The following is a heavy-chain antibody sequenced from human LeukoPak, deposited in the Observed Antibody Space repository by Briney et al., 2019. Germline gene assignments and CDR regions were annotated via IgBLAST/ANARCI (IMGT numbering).Heavy chain of an antibody. CDR3: ARRMDTAPPYGMDV. Sequence: SGPGLVNPSETLSLTCTVSGGSISSYSWSWIRQPPGKGLEWIGYIYYSGSTNYNPSLKSRVTISVDTSKNQFSLKLSSVTAADTAVYYCARRMDTAPPYGMDVWGQGTTVTVSS. CDR1: GGSISSYS. J-gene: IGHJ6*02. CDR2: IYYSGST. V-gene: IGHV4-59*01. D-gene: IGHD5-18*01.